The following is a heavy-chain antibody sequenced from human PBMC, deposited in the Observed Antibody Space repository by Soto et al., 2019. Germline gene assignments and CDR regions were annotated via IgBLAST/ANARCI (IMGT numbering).Heavy chain of an antibody. J-gene: IGHJ6*02. V-gene: IGHV3-74*01. D-gene: IGHD2-2*01. CDR2: INSDGSST. Sequence: GGSLRLSCAASGFTFISYWMHLVLQAPGKGLVWVSRINSDGSSTSYADSVKGRFTISRDNAKNTLYLQMNSLRAEDTAVYYCARDVPYCSSSSCYRYYCYGMDFWGQGTTVTVSS. CDR1: GFTFISYW. CDR3: ARDVPYCSSSSCYRYYCYGMDF.